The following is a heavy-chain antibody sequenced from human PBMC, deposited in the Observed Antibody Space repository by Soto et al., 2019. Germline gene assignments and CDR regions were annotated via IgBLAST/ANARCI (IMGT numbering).Heavy chain of an antibody. CDR3: ARDLGNTVTSGDYFDY. V-gene: IGHV1-69*08. D-gene: IGHD4-17*01. J-gene: IGHJ4*02. CDR1: GGTFSSYT. CDR2: IIPILGIA. Sequence: QVQLVQSGAEVKKPGSSVKVSCKASGGTFSSYTISWVRQAPGQGLEWMGRIIPILGIANYAQKLQGRVTITADKSTSTAYMELSSLRSEDTAVYYCARDLGNTVTSGDYFDYWGQGTLVTVSS.